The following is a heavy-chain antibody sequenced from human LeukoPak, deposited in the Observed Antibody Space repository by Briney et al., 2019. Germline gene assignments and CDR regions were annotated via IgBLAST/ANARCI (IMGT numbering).Heavy chain of an antibody. CDR2: INWNGGST. D-gene: IGHD6-19*01. CDR1: GFTFDDFG. V-gene: IGHV3-20*04. Sequence: GGSLRLSCAASGFTFDDFGMNWVRHAPGKGLECVSAINWNGGSTGYADSVKGRFTISRDSAKHSLYLQINGLRAEDTALDYCARGVAYSSGGGFDYWGQGTLVTVSS. CDR3: ARGVAYSSGGGFDY. J-gene: IGHJ4*02.